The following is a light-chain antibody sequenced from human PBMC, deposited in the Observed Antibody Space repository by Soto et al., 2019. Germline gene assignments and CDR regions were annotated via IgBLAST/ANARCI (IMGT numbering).Light chain of an antibody. CDR1: QGISDG. V-gene: IGKV1-5*01. CDR2: DAS. CDR3: QQHNNSPWT. Sequence: DIQMTQSPSTLSASVGARVPFTCRASQGISDGLAWLQQKPGKAPKLLIYDASSLESGVPSRFSGSGSGTEFTLTINSLQPEDFATYYCQQHNNSPWTFGQGTKVEIK. J-gene: IGKJ1*01.